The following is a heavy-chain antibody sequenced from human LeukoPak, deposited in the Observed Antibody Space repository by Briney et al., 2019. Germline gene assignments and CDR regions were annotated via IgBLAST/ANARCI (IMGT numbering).Heavy chain of an antibody. CDR1: GGTLSRYA. D-gene: IGHD6-19*01. CDR2: IIPIFGTA. V-gene: IGHV1-69*05. CDR3: ASSLVVAVAGGYPPYYYMDV. J-gene: IGHJ6*03. Sequence: SVKVSFKASGGTLSRYAISEVRQAPGQGLEWMGGIIPIFGTANYAQKFQGRVTITTDESTSTAYMELSSLRSEDTAVNCCASSLVVAVAGGYPPYYYMDVWGKGTTVTVSS.